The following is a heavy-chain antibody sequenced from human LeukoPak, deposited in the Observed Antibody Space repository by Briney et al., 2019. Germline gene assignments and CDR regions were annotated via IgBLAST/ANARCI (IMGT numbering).Heavy chain of an antibody. V-gene: IGHV4-34*01. J-gene: IGHJ4*02. D-gene: IGHD3-16*02. Sequence: PSETLSLTCAVYGGSFSGYYWSWVRQPPGKGLEWLGEINHSGSTNYNPSLKSRVTISVDTSKNQFSLKLSSVAAADTAVYYCARRYYDYVWRSYRYTEIDYWGQGTLVTVSS. CDR2: INHSGST. CDR1: GGSFSGYY. CDR3: ARRYYDYVWRSYRYTEIDY.